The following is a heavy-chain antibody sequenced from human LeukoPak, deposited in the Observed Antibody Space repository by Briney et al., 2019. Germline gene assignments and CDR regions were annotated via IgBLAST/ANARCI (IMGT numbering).Heavy chain of an antibody. J-gene: IGHJ3*02. CDR3: ARHSHYDSINDVFDI. CDR2: IYPADSDT. V-gene: IGHV5-51*01. D-gene: IGHD3-22*01. Sequence: GESLKISCKGSAYDFTKYWIAWVRQMPGKGLEWMGTIYPADSDTRYSPSFQGQVTMSADRSISTAYLQWSSLKASDTAMYYCARHSHYDSINDVFDIWGQGTMVTVSS. CDR1: AYDFTKYW.